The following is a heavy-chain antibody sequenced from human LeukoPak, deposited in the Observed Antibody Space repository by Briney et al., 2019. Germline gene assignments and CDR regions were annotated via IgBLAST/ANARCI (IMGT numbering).Heavy chain of an antibody. J-gene: IGHJ6*02. V-gene: IGHV3-23*01. Sequence: GGSLRLSCAASAFTFSSYPMTWVRQAPGKGLEWVSAISASGFSPYYADSVKGRFTISRDNSKNTLYLQMNSLRAEDTAVYYCAKSLTMAAAGHYYYYGLDVWGQGTTVTVSS. CDR1: AFTFSSYP. D-gene: IGHD6-13*01. CDR3: AKSLTMAAAGHYYYYGLDV. CDR2: ISASGFSP.